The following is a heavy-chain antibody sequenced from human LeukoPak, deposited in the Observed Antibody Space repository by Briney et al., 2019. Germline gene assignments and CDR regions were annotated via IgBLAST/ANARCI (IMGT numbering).Heavy chain of an antibody. Sequence: SETLSLTCAVYGGSFSGYYWTWIRQPPGKGLEWIGEMNHSGSSTYNPSLKSRVTISVDTSKNQFSLKLSSVTAADTAVYYCARGVSPKGMGGRRFDYWGQGTLVTVSS. V-gene: IGHV4-34*01. D-gene: IGHD1-26*01. CDR2: MNHSGSS. CDR3: ARGVSPKGMGGRRFDY. J-gene: IGHJ4*02. CDR1: GGSFSGYY.